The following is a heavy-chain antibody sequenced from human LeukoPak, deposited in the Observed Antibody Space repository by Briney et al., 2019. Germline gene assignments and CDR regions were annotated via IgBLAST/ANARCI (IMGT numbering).Heavy chain of an antibody. CDR1: GGSISSYY. D-gene: IGHD2-15*01. CDR2: VYYSGNT. J-gene: IGHJ4*02. CDR3: ARGVVAATGYDY. V-gene: IGHV4-59*01. Sequence: SETLSLTCTVSGGSISSYYWSWIRQPAGKGLEWIGYVYYSGNTNYNPSLKSRVTISVDTLKNQFSLRMSSVTAADTATYYCARGVVAATGYDYWGQGTLVTVSS.